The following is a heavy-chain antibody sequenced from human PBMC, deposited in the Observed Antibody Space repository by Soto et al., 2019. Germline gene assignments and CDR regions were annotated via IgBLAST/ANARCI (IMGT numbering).Heavy chain of an antibody. CDR3: ARGGYGRFDS. CDR2: VSNSGRA. D-gene: IGHD5-12*01. J-gene: IGHJ5*01. CDR1: SASIRSSDN. Sequence: PSETLSLTCVVSSASIRSSDNWTWLRQPPGKGLEWIGEVSNSGRANYNPSLKSRFSLSVDKYKILFFLEVSLLSAADTAIYFCARGGYGRFDSGGQETLATLPS. V-gene: IGHV4-4*02.